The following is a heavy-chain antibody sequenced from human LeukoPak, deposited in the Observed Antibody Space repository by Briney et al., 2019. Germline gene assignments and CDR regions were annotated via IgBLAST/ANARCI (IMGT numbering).Heavy chain of an antibody. CDR3: ARGGMAV. J-gene: IGHJ6*04. CDR1: GFTFSSYW. Sequence: GGSLRLSCAASGFTFSSYWMHWVRHAPGKGLVWVSRINGDGTIIVYADSVKGRFTISRDNAKNTLYLQMNSLRAEDTAVYYCARGGMAVWGKGTTVTVPS. V-gene: IGHV3-74*01. CDR2: INGDGTII.